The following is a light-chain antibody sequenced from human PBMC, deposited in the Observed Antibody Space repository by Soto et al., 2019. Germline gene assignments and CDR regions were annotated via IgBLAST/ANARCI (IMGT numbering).Light chain of an antibody. Sequence: QSVLTQPPSASGTPGQRVTISCSGISSNIGSNYVYWYQQFPGTDPKLLIYKNNQRPSGVPDRFSGSKSGTSASLAISGLWSEDEADYYCAAWDDSLSGVVFGGGTTLTVL. CDR3: AAWDDSLSGVV. CDR1: SSNIGSNY. CDR2: KNN. V-gene: IGLV1-47*03. J-gene: IGLJ2*01.